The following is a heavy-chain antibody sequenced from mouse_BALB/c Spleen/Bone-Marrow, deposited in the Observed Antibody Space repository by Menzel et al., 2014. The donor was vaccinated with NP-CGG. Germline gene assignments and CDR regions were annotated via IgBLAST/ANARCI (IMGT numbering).Heavy chain of an antibody. CDR3: TRARPGGFAY. V-gene: IGHV1S81*02. J-gene: IGHJ3*01. Sequence: QVQLQQPGAELVKPGASVKLSCKASGYTFTNYYMYWVKPRPGQGPEWIGEINPSNGGPNFNEKFKSKATLTVDKSSSTAYMQLSSLTSEDSAVYYCTRARPGGFAYWGQGTLVTVSA. CDR1: GYTFTNYY. D-gene: IGHD4-1*01. CDR2: INPSNGGP.